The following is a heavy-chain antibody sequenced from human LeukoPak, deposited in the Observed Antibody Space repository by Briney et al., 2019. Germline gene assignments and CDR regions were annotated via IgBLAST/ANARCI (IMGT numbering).Heavy chain of an antibody. CDR1: GASIRNHY. V-gene: IGHV4-59*11. Sequence: SETLSLTCAFSGASIRNHYWSWVRQPPGGRLEWLGYIFDNGNTDYNPSLKSRLTMSIDTSRNQFSLKLTSVTAADTALYFCATRPADTTWYGVFDYWRQGRLVTVSP. D-gene: IGHD6-6*01. CDR2: IFDNGNT. J-gene: IGHJ4*02. CDR3: ATRPADTTWYGVFDY.